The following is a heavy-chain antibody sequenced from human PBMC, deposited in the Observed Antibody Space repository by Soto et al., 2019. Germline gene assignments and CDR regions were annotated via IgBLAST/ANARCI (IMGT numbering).Heavy chain of an antibody. J-gene: IGHJ5*02. CDR1: GYTFTNYG. V-gene: IGHV1-18*01. Sequence: SVKVSCKAYGYTFTNYGISWVRQAPGQGLEWMGWISAYNGNTNYARKLQGRVTMTTDTSTSTAYMELRSLRSDDTAVYYCGRNDYGDYVWFDPWGQGTLVTVSS. CDR3: GRNDYGDYVWFDP. CDR2: ISAYNGNT. D-gene: IGHD4-17*01.